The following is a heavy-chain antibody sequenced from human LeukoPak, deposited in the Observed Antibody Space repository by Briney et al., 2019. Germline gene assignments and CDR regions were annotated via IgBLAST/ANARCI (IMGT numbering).Heavy chain of an antibody. D-gene: IGHD5-18*01. CDR2: IYYSGST. CDR3: ARATWIQLWFDY. J-gene: IGHJ4*02. Sequence: ESSQTLSLTCTVSGGSISSGDYYWSWIRQPPGKGLEWIGYIYYSGSTYYNPSLKSRVTISVETSKNQFSLKLSSVTAADTAVYYCARATWIQLWFDYWGQGTLVTVSS. V-gene: IGHV4-30-4*08. CDR1: GGSISSGDYY.